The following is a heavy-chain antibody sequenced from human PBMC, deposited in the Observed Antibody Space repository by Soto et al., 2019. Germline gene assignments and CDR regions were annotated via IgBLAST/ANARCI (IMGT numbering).Heavy chain of an antibody. D-gene: IGHD6-6*01. Sequence: EVQLVESGGGLVKPGGSLRLSCAASGFTFSSYSMNWVRQAPGKGLEWVSSISSSSSYIYYADSVKGRFTISRDNAKNSLYLQMNSLRAEDTAVYCCASIQLGYDAFDIWGQGTMVGVSS. CDR3: ASIQLGYDAFDI. J-gene: IGHJ3*02. CDR2: ISSSSSYI. CDR1: GFTFSSYS. V-gene: IGHV3-21*01.